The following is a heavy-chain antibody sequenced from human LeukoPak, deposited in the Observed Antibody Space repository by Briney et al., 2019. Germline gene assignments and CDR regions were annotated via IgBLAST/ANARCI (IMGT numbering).Heavy chain of an antibody. J-gene: IGHJ6*03. Sequence: SETLSLTCAFSGGPSTLHYWSWIRQSPRKGLEWIGDINHGGSTSYKSSFKSRVTISLDTSKNQISLKLSSVTAADTGVYFCARGGQYMSARWYGGAYYYMDVWGKGTTVTVSS. CDR1: GGPSTLHY. CDR3: ARGGQYMSARWYGGAYYYMDV. CDR2: INHGGST. D-gene: IGHD6-13*01. V-gene: IGHV4-34*01.